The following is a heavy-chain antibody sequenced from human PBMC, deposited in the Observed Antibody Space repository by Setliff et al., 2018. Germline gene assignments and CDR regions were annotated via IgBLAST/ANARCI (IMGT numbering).Heavy chain of an antibody. Sequence: SETLSLTCNVSGVSVNSLTWWSWVRQSPGKGLEWIGHIYHDGNTKSYPSVHFNQSLKSRVTMSVDKSKNHFSLELTSVTAADTAVYYCARGGTYRYFDYWGQGALVTVSS. CDR2: IYHDGNT. V-gene: IGHV4-4*02. CDR1: GVSVNSLTW. CDR3: ARGGTYRYFDY. J-gene: IGHJ4*02.